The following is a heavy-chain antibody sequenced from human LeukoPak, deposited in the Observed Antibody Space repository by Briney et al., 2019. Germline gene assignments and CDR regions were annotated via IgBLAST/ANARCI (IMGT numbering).Heavy chain of an antibody. D-gene: IGHD3-10*01. CDR2: IYYSGST. V-gene: IGHV4-61*01. CDR3: AKLWFGEWGTYGMDV. J-gene: IGHJ6*04. CDR1: GGSVSSGSYY. Sequence: PSETLSLTCTVSGGSVSSGSYYWSWIRQPPGKGLEWIGYIYYSGSTNYNPSLKSRVTISVDTSKNQFSLKLSSVTAADTAVYCCAKLWFGEWGTYGMDVWGKGTTVTVSS.